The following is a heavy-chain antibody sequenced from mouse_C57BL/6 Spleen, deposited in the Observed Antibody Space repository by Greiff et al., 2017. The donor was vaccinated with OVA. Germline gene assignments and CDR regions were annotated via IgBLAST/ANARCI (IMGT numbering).Heavy chain of an antibody. CDR3: AILGYDDWFAY. J-gene: IGHJ3*01. Sequence: QVHVKQPGAELVKPGASVKVSCKASGYTFTSYWMHWVKQRPGQGLEWIGRIHPSDSDTNSNQTFKGKATLTVDKSSSTAYMQLSSLTSEDSAVYYCAILGYDDWFAYWGQGTLVTVSA. V-gene: IGHV1-74*01. CDR2: IHPSDSDT. D-gene: IGHD2-2*01. CDR1: GYTFTSYW.